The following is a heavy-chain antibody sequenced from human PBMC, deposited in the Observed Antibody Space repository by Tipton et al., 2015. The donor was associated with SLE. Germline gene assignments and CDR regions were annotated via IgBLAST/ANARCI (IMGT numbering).Heavy chain of an antibody. Sequence: TLSLTCAIYGGSFSGYYWTWVRQSPGKGLEWIGEINHAAVTDYNPSLKSRVKILVDTAKEQFSLKLSSVTAADTAVYYCARGVRIAVVKGWYFDLWGRGTLVTVSS. J-gene: IGHJ2*01. V-gene: IGHV4-34*01. CDR1: GGSFSGYY. D-gene: IGHD6-19*01. CDR3: ARGVRIAVVKGWYFDL. CDR2: INHAAVT.